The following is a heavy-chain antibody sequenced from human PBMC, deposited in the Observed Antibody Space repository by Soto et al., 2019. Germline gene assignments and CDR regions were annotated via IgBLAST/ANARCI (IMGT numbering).Heavy chain of an antibody. D-gene: IGHD3-10*01. CDR3: AREYGSGNWYFDY. J-gene: IGHJ4*02. CDR1: GFTFSTYW. V-gene: IGHV3-7*04. CDR2: IKQDGGEK. Sequence: EVQLVESGGGLVQPGGSLRLSCAASGFTFSTYWMTWVCQAPGKGLEWVANIKQDGGEKTYVDSVRGRFTISRDNAKNSLFLQMNSLRAEDTAVFYCAREYGSGNWYFDYWGQGALVTVSS.